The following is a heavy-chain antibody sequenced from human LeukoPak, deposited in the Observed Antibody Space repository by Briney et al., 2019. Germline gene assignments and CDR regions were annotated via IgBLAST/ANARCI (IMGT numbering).Heavy chain of an antibody. CDR3: AKNKSPAAGHYYMDV. D-gene: IGHD6-13*01. V-gene: IGHV3-53*01. Sequence: PGGSLRLSCAASGFTVSSNYMSWVRQAPGKGLEWVSVIYSGGSTYYADSVKGRFTISRDNSKNTLYLQMNSLRAEDTAVYYCAKNKSPAAGHYYMDVWGKGTTVTVSS. J-gene: IGHJ6*03. CDR2: IYSGGST. CDR1: GFTVSSNY.